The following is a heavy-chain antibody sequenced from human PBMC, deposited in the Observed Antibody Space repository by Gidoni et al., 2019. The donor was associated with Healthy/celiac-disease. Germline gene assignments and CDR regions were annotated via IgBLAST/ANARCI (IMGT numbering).Heavy chain of an antibody. D-gene: IGHD4-17*01. CDR3: ARDLSVTTPGYYFDY. Sequence: REFQGRVTMTRDTSISTAYMELSRLRSDDTAVYYCARDLSVTTPGYYFDYWGQGTLVTVSS. J-gene: IGHJ4*02. V-gene: IGHV1-2*02.